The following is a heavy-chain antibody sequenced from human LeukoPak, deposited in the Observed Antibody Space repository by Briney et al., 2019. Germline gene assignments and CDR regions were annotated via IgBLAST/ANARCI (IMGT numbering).Heavy chain of an antibody. CDR1: GFTFSDYY. Sequence: GGSLRLSYAASGFTFSDYYMSWIRQAPGKGLEWVSYISSSGSTIYYADSVKGRFTISRDNAKNSLYLQMNSLRAEDTAVYYCARDPRIYDSSGYSLDYWGQGTLVTVSS. CDR2: ISSSGSTI. D-gene: IGHD3-22*01. V-gene: IGHV3-11*01. J-gene: IGHJ4*02. CDR3: ARDPRIYDSSGYSLDY.